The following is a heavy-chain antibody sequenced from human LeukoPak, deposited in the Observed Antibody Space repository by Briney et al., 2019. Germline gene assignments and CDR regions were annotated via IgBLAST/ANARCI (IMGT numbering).Heavy chain of an antibody. D-gene: IGHD4-17*01. V-gene: IGHV1-46*01. CDR1: GYTFSSYY. J-gene: IGHJ4*02. Sequence: ASVKVSCKASGYTFSSYYMHWVRQAPGQGLEWMGIINPSGGSTTYAQKFQGRVTMTRDTSTNIVYMELSSLSSDDTAVYSCARDHVMTMVTTPYYFDYWGQGTLVTVSS. CDR3: ARDHVMTMVTTPYYFDY. CDR2: INPSGGST.